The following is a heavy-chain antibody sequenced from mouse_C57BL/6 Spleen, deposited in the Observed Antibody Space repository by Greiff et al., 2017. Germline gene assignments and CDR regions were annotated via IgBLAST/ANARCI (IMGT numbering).Heavy chain of an antibody. D-gene: IGHD2-5*01. CDR1: GYTFTDYY. CDR3: ARAYYSNVYAMDY. Sequence: EVQLQQSGPELVKPGASVKISCKASGYTFTDYYMNWVKQSHGKSLEWIGDINPNNGGTSYNQKFKGKATLTVDKSSSTAYMELRSLTSEDSAVYYCARAYYSNVYAMDYWGQGTSVTVSS. V-gene: IGHV1-26*01. J-gene: IGHJ4*01. CDR2: INPNNGGT.